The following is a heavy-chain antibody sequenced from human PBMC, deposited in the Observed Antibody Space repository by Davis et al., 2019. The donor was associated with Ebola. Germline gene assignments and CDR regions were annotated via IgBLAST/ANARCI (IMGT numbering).Heavy chain of an antibody. J-gene: IGHJ4*02. CDR2: ISYDGSNK. CDR1: GFTFSSYA. V-gene: IGHV3-30-3*01. CDR3: ARDLGYDLWSGTDY. Sequence: GGSLRLSCAASGFTFSSYAMHWVRQAPGKGLEWVAVISYDGSNKYYADSVKGRFTISRDNSKNTLYLQMNSLRAEDTAVYYCARDLGYDLWSGTDYWGQGTLVTVFS. D-gene: IGHD3-3*01.